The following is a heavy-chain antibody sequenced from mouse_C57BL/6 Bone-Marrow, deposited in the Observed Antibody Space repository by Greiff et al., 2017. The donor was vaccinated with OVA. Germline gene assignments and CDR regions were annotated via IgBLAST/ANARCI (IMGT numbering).Heavy chain of an antibody. J-gene: IGHJ3*01. Sequence: VQLQQSGAELARPGASVKLSCKASGYTFTSYGISWVKQRTGQGLEWIGEIYPRSGNTYYNEKFKGKATLTADKSSSTAYMELRSLTSEDSAVCFCARGGRNYWFAYWGQGTLVTVSA. CDR2: IYPRSGNT. CDR3: ARGGRNYWFAY. CDR1: GYTFTSYG. D-gene: IGHD2-1*01. V-gene: IGHV1-81*01.